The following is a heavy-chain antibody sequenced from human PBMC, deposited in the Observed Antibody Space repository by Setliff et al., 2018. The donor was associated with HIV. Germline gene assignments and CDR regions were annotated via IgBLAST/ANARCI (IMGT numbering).Heavy chain of an antibody. J-gene: IGHJ3*02. CDR3: ARVTVDWGFGNAFDI. CDR1: GFTFGSYT. Sequence: GGSLRLSCEASGFTFGSYTMSWVRQAPGKGLEWLSVIYSGSGATNYADSVKGRFTISRDNSKNMLYLQMNSLRVEDTAVYYCARVTVDWGFGNAFDIWGQGTMVTVSS. CDR2: IYSGSGAT. D-gene: IGHD7-27*01. V-gene: IGHV3-23*03.